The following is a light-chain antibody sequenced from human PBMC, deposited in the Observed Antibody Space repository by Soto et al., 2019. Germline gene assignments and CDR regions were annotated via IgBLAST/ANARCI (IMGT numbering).Light chain of an antibody. CDR3: QQYGSSPGT. CDR2: GAS. V-gene: IGKV3-20*01. CDR1: QSVSNN. Sequence: EIVMTQSPATLSVSPGESATLSCRASQSVSNNLTWYQQKPGQAPRLLIYGASSRATGIPDRFSGSGSGTDFTLTISRLEPEDFAVYYCQQYGSSPGTFGQGTKVDIK. J-gene: IGKJ1*01.